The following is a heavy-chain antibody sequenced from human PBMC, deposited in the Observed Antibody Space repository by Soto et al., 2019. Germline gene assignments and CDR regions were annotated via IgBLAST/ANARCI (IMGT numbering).Heavy chain of an antibody. J-gene: IGHJ6*02. V-gene: IGHV4-34*01. CDR2: INHSGST. CDR1: GGSFSGYY. D-gene: IGHD6-19*01. CDR3: ARVGWNYDMDV. Sequence: SETLSLTCAVYGGSFSGYYWSWIRQPPGKGPEWIGEINHSGSTNYNPSLKSRVTISVDTSKNQFSLKLSSVTAADTAVYYCARVGWNYDMDVWGQGTTVTVSS.